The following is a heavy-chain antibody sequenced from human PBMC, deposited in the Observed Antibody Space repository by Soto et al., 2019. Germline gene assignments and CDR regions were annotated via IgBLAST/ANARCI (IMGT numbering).Heavy chain of an antibody. CDR1: GGSISNYY. D-gene: IGHD6-19*01. V-gene: IGHV4-59*01. Sequence: QVQLQESGPGLVKPSETLSLTCTVSGGSISNYYWTWIRQPPGKGLEWIGYIYYSGNTNYNPSLKRRVTISLDTSKNQLSLKVSSVTAADTAVYYCARGAVAGTGLNWFDPWGQGTLVTVSS. CDR2: IYYSGNT. J-gene: IGHJ5*02. CDR3: ARGAVAGTGLNWFDP.